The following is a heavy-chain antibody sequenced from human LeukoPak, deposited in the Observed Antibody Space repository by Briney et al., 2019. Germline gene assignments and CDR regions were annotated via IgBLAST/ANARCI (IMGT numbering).Heavy chain of an antibody. Sequence: GGSLRLSCETSGFIFSNCWMTWVRQAPGKGLEWVANIKTDASEKYYADSVKGRFTISRDNAKMSLYLQMNSLRVEDTAVYYCATYSTRNAREFQSWGQGTLVTVSS. CDR2: IKTDASEK. CDR1: GFIFSNCW. CDR3: ATYSTRNAREFQS. D-gene: IGHD4-11*01. V-gene: IGHV3-7*01. J-gene: IGHJ1*01.